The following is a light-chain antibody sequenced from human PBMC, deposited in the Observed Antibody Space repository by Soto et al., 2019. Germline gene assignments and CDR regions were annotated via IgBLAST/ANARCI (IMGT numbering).Light chain of an antibody. CDR3: QQYNNWPSWT. CDR2: DAS. Sequence: DIQMTQSPSSLSASVGDRVTITCRASQSISSYLNRYQQKPGKAPKLLIYDASNLETGVPSRFSGSGSGTEFTLTISSLQSEDFAVYYCQQYNNWPSWTFGQGTKVDIK. CDR1: QSISSY. V-gene: IGKV1-33*01. J-gene: IGKJ1*01.